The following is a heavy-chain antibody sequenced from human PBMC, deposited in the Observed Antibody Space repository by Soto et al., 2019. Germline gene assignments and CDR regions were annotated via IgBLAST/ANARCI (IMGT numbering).Heavy chain of an antibody. CDR1: GGPISRNY. CDR3: AVPAYSSSWSNFDY. CDR2: IYNDGGT. D-gene: IGHD6-13*01. J-gene: IGHJ4*02. Sequence: QVRLQESGPELAKPSETLSLTCTVSGGPISRNYWSWIRQPPGKRLEWIGDIYNDGGTNYNPSLKSRVTIAGDTSRNQFSLKLSSVTAADTAVYYCAVPAYSSSWSNFDYWGQGTLVTVSS. V-gene: IGHV4-59*01.